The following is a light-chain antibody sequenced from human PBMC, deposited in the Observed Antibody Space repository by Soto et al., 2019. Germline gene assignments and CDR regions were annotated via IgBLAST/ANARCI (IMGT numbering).Light chain of an antibody. Sequence: EIVLTQSPGTLSLSPGERATLSCRASQSVSSSYLAWYQQKPGQAPRLLIYGASSRATGIPDRFSGSGSGTDFSLTVSRLEHEEFAVYYCQQYGSPPGTFDQGTKVEIK. CDR3: QQYGSPPGT. V-gene: IGKV3-20*01. J-gene: IGKJ1*01. CDR2: GAS. CDR1: QSVSSSY.